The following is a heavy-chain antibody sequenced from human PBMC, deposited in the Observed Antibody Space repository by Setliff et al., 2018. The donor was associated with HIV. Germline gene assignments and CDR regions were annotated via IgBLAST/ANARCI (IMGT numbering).Heavy chain of an antibody. J-gene: IGHJ3*01. CDR3: ATEGAGGSYQRASALDL. D-gene: IGHD1-26*01. CDR2: MMTIFSTT. Sequence: SVKVSCKSSAGSYSIFAINWVRQAPGQGLEWMGGMMTIFSTTNYARKFQGRVTITTDESTGTAHMELSNLRSEDTAVYYCATEGAGGSYQRASALDLWGQGTMVTVS. CDR1: AGSYSIFA. V-gene: IGHV1-69*05.